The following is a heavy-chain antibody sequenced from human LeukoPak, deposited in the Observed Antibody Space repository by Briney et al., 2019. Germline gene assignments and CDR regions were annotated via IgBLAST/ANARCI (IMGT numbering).Heavy chain of an antibody. V-gene: IGHV3-23*01. CDR3: ARDPNGDYIGAFDF. Sequence: GGSLRLSCAASGFTFNNYAVMWVRQAQGQGLEGVSAITGGGRTYYTDSVEGRFTISRDNSKNTLYLQMNRLRAEDTARYFCARDPNGDYIGAFDFLGQGTVVTVSS. CDR1: GFTFNNYA. J-gene: IGHJ3*01. CDR2: ITGGGRT. D-gene: IGHD4-17*01.